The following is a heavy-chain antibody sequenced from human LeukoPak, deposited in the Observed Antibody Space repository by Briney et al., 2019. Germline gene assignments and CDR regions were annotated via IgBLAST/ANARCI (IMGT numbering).Heavy chain of an antibody. CDR3: ARGRGFGNQRSGWFDP. CDR2: IYTSGST. V-gene: IGHV4-61*02. J-gene: IGHJ5*02. CDR1: GGSIRSGGYY. D-gene: IGHD3-10*01. Sequence: SETLSLTCTVSGGSIRSGGYYWSWIRQPAGKGLEWIGRIYTSGSTNYNPSLKSRVTISVDTSKNQFSLKLSSVTAADTAVYYCARGRGFGNQRSGWFDPWGQGTLVTVSS.